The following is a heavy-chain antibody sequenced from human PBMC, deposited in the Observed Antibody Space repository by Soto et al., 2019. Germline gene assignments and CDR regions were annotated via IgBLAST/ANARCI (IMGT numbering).Heavy chain of an antibody. CDR3: ARMGYSTSWPSSAFPSSSCDY. CDR2: ISYDGSNK. V-gene: IGHV3-30-3*01. Sequence: GGSLRLSCAASGFTFSSYAMHWVRQAPGKGLEWVAVISYDGSNKYYADSVKGRFTISRDNSKNTLYLQMNSLRAEDTAVYYCARMGYSTSWPSSAFPSSSCDYWGQGSLVT. J-gene: IGHJ4*02. CDR1: GFTFSSYA. D-gene: IGHD6-13*01.